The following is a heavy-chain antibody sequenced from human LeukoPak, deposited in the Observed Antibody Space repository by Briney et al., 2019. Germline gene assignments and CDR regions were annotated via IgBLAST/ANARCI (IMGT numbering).Heavy chain of an antibody. CDR1: GYTFTGYY. J-gene: IGHJ6*02. CDR3: ARNSYCSSTSCSDYYYGMDV. D-gene: IGHD2-2*01. CDR2: INPNSGGT. V-gene: IGHV1-2*04. Sequence: ASVKVSCKASGYTFTGYYMHWVRLAPGQGLEWMEWINPNSGGTNYAQKFQGWVTMTRDTSISTAYMELSRLRSDDTAVYYCARNSYCSSTSCSDYYYGMDVWGQGTTVTVSS.